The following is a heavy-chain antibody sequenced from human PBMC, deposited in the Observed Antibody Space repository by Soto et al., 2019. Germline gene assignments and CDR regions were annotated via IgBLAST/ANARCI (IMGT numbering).Heavy chain of an antibody. V-gene: IGHV1-18*01. D-gene: IGHD6-13*01. CDR1: GYTFTSYG. CDR2: ISAYNGNT. Sequence: QVQLVQSGAEVKKPGASVKVSCKASGYTFTSYGISWVRPAPGQGLEWRRWISAYNGNTNYAQKLQGRVTMTTDTSTSTTSMELRSLRSDDTAVYYCARESSSRCHDYWGQGTLVTVSS. CDR3: ARESSSRCHDY. J-gene: IGHJ4*02.